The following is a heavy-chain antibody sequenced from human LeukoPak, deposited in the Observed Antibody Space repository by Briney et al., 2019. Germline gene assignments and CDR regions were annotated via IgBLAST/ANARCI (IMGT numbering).Heavy chain of an antibody. J-gene: IGHJ4*02. D-gene: IGHD3-22*01. V-gene: IGHV5-51*01. CDR2: IYPGDSDT. Sequence: GESLKISCKGSGYSFTSYWIGWVRQMPGKGLEWMGIIYPGDSDTRYSPSFQGQVTISADKSISTAYLQWSSLKASDTAMYYCASIGEDYYDSSGYHDYWGQGTLVTVSS. CDR1: GYSFTSYW. CDR3: ASIGEDYYDSSGYHDY.